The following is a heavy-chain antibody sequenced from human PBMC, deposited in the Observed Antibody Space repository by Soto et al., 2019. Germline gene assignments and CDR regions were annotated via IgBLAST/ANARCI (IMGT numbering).Heavy chain of an antibody. Sequence: QVQLQQWGAGLLKPSETLSLTCAVYGGSFSGYYWSWIRQPPGKGLEWIGEINHSGSTNYNPSLKCRVTISVDTSKNQFSLKLSSVTAADTAVYYCATRYGSGSRNWFDPWGQGTLVTVSS. J-gene: IGHJ5*02. CDR1: GGSFSGYY. V-gene: IGHV4-34*01. CDR3: ATRYGSGSRNWFDP. D-gene: IGHD3-10*01. CDR2: INHSGST.